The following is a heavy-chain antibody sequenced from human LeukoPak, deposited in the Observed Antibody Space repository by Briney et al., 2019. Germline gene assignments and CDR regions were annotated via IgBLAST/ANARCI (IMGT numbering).Heavy chain of an antibody. CDR2: ISSSSSYT. J-gene: IGHJ4*02. CDR1: GFTFSDYY. V-gene: IGHV3-11*06. CDR3: ARVGYCSSTSCYSFDY. D-gene: IGHD2-2*01. Sequence: KPGGSLRLSCAASGFTFSDYYMSWIRQAPGKGLEWVSYISSSSSYTNYADSVKGRFTISRDNAKNPLYLQMNSLRAEDTAVYYCARVGYCSSTSCYSFDYWGQGTLVTVSS.